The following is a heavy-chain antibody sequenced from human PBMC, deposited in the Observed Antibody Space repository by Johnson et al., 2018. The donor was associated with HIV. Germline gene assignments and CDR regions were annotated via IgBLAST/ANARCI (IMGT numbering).Heavy chain of an antibody. J-gene: IGHJ3*02. CDR2: INWNGGST. CDR3: ARFMGSTWSDASDI. Sequence: VQLVESGGGVVRPGGSLRISCAASGFTFDDYGMSWVRQAPGKGLEWVSGINWNGGSTAYADSVRGRFTISRDNAKNSLYLQMNFLRPEDTAVYYCARFMGSTWSDASDIWGQGTMVIVSS. CDR1: GFTFDDYG. V-gene: IGHV3-20*04. D-gene: IGHD1-26*01.